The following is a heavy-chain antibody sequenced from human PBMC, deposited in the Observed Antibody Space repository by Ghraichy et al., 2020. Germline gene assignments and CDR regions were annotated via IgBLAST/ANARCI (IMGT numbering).Heavy chain of an antibody. CDR3: AREVSSGWYLDY. V-gene: IGHV4-61*01. D-gene: IGHD6-19*01. J-gene: IGHJ4*02. CDR1: GGSVSSGSYY. CDR2: IYYSGST. Sequence: SETLSLTCTVSGGSVSSGSYYWSWIRQPPGKGLEWIGYIYYSGSTNYNPSLKSRVTISVDTSKNQFSLKLSSVTAADTAVYYCAREVSSGWYLDYWGQGTLVTVSS.